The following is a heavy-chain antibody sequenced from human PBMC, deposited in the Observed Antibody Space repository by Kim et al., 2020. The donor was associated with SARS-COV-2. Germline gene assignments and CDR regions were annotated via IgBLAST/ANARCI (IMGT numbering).Heavy chain of an antibody. D-gene: IGHD5-12*01. Sequence: GGSLRLSCAASGFTFSSYGMHWVRQAPGKGLEWVAVIWYDGSNKYYADSVKGRFTISRDNSKNTLYLQMNSLRAEATAVYYCARDPRYSGYYFLDYWGQGTLVTVSS. CDR2: IWYDGSNK. CDR1: GFTFSSYG. CDR3: ARDPRYSGYYFLDY. V-gene: IGHV3-33*01. J-gene: IGHJ4*02.